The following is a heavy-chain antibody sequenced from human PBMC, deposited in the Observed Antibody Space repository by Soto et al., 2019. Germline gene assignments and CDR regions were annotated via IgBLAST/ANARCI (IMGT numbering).Heavy chain of an antibody. CDR1: GYSFTSLH. Sequence: AASVKVSCKASGYSFTSLHFNWVRQATGQGLEWIGWMNPHSGDTGFAQGFQGRVTMTRNTSINTAYMELRGLRSQDTAVYYCARGSPGPVDHWGQGTQVTVSS. CDR2: MNPHSGDT. D-gene: IGHD3-10*01. J-gene: IGHJ4*02. CDR3: ARGSPGPVDH. V-gene: IGHV1-8*01.